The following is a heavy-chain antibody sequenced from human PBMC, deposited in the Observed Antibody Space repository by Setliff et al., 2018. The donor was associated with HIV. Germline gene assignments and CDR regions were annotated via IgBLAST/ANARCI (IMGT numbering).Heavy chain of an antibody. D-gene: IGHD1-26*01. Sequence: ASVKVSCKASGYTFTSYGISWVRQAPGQGLEWMGWISAYNGNTNYAQKLQGRVTMTTDTSTSTAYMELRSRTADDTAVYYCARARLQGIVTAVGPRDNCLDPWGQGTRVTVSS. CDR2: ISAYNGNT. V-gene: IGHV1-18*01. CDR1: GYTFTSYG. J-gene: IGHJ5*02. CDR3: ARARLQGIVTAVGPRDNCLDP.